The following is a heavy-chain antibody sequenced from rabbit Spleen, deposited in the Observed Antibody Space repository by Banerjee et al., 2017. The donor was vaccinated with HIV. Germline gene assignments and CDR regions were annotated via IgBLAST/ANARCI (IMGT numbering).Heavy chain of an antibody. J-gene: IGHJ4*01. CDR1: GFDFSHYG. CDR3: ARDLDGVIGWNFGW. V-gene: IGHV1S45*01. Sequence: QEQLVESGGGLVKPEGSLTLTCKASGFDFSHYGVSWVRQAPGKGLEWIGYIDPIFGSTYYASWSKGRFTISKTSSTTVTLQMTSLTAADTATYFCARDLDGVIGWNFGWWGPGTLLTVS. CDR2: IDPIFGST. D-gene: IGHD1-1*01.